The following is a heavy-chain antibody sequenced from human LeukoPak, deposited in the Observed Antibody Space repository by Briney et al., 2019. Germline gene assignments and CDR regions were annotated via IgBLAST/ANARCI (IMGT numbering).Heavy chain of an antibody. D-gene: IGHD3-22*01. J-gene: IGHJ3*02. CDR2: ISYDGSNK. CDR3: ATKGRDYYDSKGGAFDI. Sequence: GGSLRLSCAASGFTFSSYAMHWVRQAPGKGLEWVAVISYDGSNKYYADSVKGRFTISRDNSKNTLYLQMNSLRAEDTAVYYCATKGRDYYDSKGGAFDIWGQGTMVTVSS. CDR1: GFTFSSYA. V-gene: IGHV3-30*04.